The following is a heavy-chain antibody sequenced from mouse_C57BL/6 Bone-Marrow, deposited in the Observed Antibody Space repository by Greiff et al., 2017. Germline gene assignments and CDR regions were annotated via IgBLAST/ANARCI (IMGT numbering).Heavy chain of an antibody. CDR2: IDPSDSYT. J-gene: IGHJ3*01. V-gene: IGHV1-69*01. CDR1: GYTFTSYW. D-gene: IGHD2-1*01. Sequence: QVQLQQPGAELVMPGASVKLSCKASGYTFTSYWMHWVKQRPGQGLEWIGEIDPSDSYTNYNQKFKGKSTLTVDKSSSTAYMQRSSLTSEDAAVYYCAREEVYYGNLAWLAYWGQGTLVTVSA. CDR3: AREEVYYGNLAWLAY.